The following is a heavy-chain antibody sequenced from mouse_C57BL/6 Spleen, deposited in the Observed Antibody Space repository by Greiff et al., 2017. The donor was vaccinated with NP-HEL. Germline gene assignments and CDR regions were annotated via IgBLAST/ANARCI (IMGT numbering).Heavy chain of an antibody. V-gene: IGHV1-4*01. Sequence: VQLQESGAELARPGASVKMSCKASGYTFTSYTMHWVKQRPGQGLEWIGYINPSSGYTKYNQKFKDKATLTADKSSSTAYMQLSSLTSEDSAVYYCASYRGYFDYWGQGTTLTVSS. CDR2: INPSSGYT. J-gene: IGHJ2*01. CDR1: GYTFTSYT. CDR3: ASYRGYFDY. D-gene: IGHD2-12*01.